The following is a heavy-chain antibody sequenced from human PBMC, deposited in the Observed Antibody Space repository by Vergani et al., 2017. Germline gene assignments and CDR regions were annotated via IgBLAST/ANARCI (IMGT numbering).Heavy chain of an antibody. J-gene: IGHJ4*02. CDR2: IYSGGSST. CDR1: GFTFSSYA. Sequence: EVQLLESGGGLVQPGGSLRLSCAASGFTFSSYAMSWVRQAPGKGLEWVSVIYSGGSSTYYADSVKGRFTISRDNSKTTLYLQMNSLRAEDTAVYYCAKLADTAMVTSRYYFDYWGQGTLVTVSS. D-gene: IGHD5-18*01. V-gene: IGHV3-23*03. CDR3: AKLADTAMVTSRYYFDY.